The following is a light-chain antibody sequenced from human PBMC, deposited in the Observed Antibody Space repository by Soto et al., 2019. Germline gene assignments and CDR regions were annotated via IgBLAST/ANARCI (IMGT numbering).Light chain of an antibody. CDR2: GAS. CDR3: KQYGGSSWT. CDR1: QSVSSTF. J-gene: IGKJ1*01. V-gene: IGKV3-20*01. Sequence: EIVLTQSPDTLSLSPGERATLSCRARQSVSSTFLAWYQQKPGQAPRLLIYGASSRATGIPDRFSGSGSGTDFNLTISRLETEDFAVYYCKQYGGSSWTCGQGTKVEIK.